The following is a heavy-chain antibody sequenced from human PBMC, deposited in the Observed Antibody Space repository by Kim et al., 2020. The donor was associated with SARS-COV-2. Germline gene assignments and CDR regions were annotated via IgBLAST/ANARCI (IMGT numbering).Heavy chain of an antibody. J-gene: IGHJ4*02. D-gene: IGHD3-10*01. Sequence: SETLSLTCAVYGGSFSGYYWSWIRQPPGKGLEWIGEVNHSGTTNYKPSLKSRVTVSLDTSKNQFSLNLSSVTAADTAVYYCARATYYYGSGRYYFFDYWGQGTMVTVS. V-gene: IGHV4-34*01. CDR2: VNHSGTT. CDR3: ARATYYYGSGRYYFFDY. CDR1: GGSFSGYY.